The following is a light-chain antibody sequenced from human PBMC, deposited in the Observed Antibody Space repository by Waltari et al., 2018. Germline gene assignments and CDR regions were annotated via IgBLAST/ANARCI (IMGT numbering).Light chain of an antibody. V-gene: IGKV1-5*03. J-gene: IGKJ2*01. Sequence: DIQLTQSPSTLSASVPDRVTIPCRASQTISRWLAWYQQKPGKAPKLLISKTSSLESGVPSRFSGSGSGTEATLTISSLQPDDFATYYCQQHDTSSRTYAFGQGTKLEIK. CDR2: KTS. CDR3: QQHDTSSRTYA. CDR1: QTISRW.